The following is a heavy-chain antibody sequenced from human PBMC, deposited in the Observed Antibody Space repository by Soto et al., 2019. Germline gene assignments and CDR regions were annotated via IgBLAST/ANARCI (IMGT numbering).Heavy chain of an antibody. J-gene: IGHJ6*02. CDR1: GYTFTSYA. CDR3: ARDKDIVLVPAARALYYYYGMDV. V-gene: IGHV1-18*01. Sequence: ASVTVSCQASGYTFTSYAMHWVRQAPGQRLEWMGWISAYNGNTNYAQKLQGRVTMTTDTSTSTAYMELRSLRSDDTAVYYCARDKDIVLVPAARALYYYYGMDVWGQGTTVTVSS. D-gene: IGHD2-2*01. CDR2: ISAYNGNT.